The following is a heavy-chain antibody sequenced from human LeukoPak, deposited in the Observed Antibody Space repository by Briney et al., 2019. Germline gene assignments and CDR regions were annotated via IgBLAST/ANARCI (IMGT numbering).Heavy chain of an antibody. V-gene: IGHV3-23*01. CDR3: AKDIVVVVAAETNWFDP. CDR2: ISGSGGST. J-gene: IGHJ5*02. CDR1: GFTFSSYA. D-gene: IGHD2-15*01. Sequence: GGSLRLSCAASGFTFSSYAMSWVGQAPGKGLEWVSAISGSGGSTYYADSVKGRFTISRDNSKNTLYLQMNSLRAEDTAVYYCAKDIVVVVAAETNWFDPWGQGTLVTVSS.